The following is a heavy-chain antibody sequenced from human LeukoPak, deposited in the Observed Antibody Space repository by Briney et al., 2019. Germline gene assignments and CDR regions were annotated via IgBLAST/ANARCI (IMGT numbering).Heavy chain of an antibody. CDR3: AREASSWYLEGYYFDY. D-gene: IGHD6-13*01. Sequence: GGSLRLSCAASGFTFSSYSMNWVRQAPGKGLEWVSSISSSSSYIYYADSVKGRFTISRDNAKNSLYLQMNSLRAEDTAVYYCAREASSWYLEGYYFDYWGQGTLVTVSS. CDR1: GFTFSSYS. CDR2: ISSSSSYI. V-gene: IGHV3-21*01. J-gene: IGHJ4*02.